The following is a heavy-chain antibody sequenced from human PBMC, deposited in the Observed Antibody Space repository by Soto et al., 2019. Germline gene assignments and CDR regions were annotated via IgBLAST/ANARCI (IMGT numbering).Heavy chain of an antibody. CDR1: GLTFRAYY. J-gene: IGHJ3*02. D-gene: IGHD3-9*01. CDR3: ASEGKPLRYFDWLGPDAFDI. CDR2: ISTGGSTI. Sequence: GGSLRLSCTASGLTFRAYYMNWIRQAPGKGLEWVSYISTGGSTIFYADSVKGRFTISRDNDKNSLSLQMDSLRADDTAVYYCASEGKPLRYFDWLGPDAFDIWGQGTMVTVSS. V-gene: IGHV3-11*04.